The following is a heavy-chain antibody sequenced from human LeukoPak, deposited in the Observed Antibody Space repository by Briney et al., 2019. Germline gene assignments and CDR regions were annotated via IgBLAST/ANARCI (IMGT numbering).Heavy chain of an antibody. Sequence: GGSLRLSCAASGFTFSSYAMSWVRQAPGKGLEWVSGISWNSGSIGYADSVKGRFTISRDNAKNSLYLQMNSLRAEDTALYYCAKGAWLNLWGQGTLVTVSS. J-gene: IGHJ4*02. CDR1: GFTFSSYA. D-gene: IGHD5-12*01. CDR2: ISWNSGSI. CDR3: AKGAWLNL. V-gene: IGHV3-9*01.